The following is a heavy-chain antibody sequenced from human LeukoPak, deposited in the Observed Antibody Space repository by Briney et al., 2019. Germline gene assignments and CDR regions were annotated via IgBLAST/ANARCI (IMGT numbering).Heavy chain of an antibody. CDR2: IYPGDSDI. V-gene: IGHV5-51*01. D-gene: IGHD6-19*01. CDR1: GYSFTNYW. CDR3: ARFEYSSGWFFFWDY. Sequence: GESLQISCKGSGYSFTNYWIGWVRRMPGKGLEWMGIIYPGDSDIRYSPSFQGQVTISADKSISTAYLQWSSLKASDTATYYCARFEYSSGWFFFWDYWGQGTLVIVSS. J-gene: IGHJ4*02.